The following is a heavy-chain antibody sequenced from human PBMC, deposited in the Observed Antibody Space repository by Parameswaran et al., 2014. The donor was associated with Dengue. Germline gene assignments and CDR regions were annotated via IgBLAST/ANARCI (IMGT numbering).Heavy chain of an antibody. CDR2: ISAYNGYT. CDR3: ARALSWGSGYFDY. V-gene: IGHV1-18*01. D-gene: IGHD3-16*02. Sequence: SWVRQAPGQGLEWMGWISAYNGYTNYAQKLQGRVTMTTDTSTSTAYMELRSLRSDDTAVYYCARALSWGSGYFDYWGQGTLVTVSS. J-gene: IGHJ4*02.